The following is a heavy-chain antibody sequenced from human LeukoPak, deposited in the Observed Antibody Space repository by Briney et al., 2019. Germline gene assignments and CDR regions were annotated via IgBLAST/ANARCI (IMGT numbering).Heavy chain of an antibody. CDR1: GFTFSDHY. D-gene: IGHD6-13*01. Sequence: GGSLRLSCAASGFTFSDHYIDWVRQAPGKGPEWVGRSRNKANSYTTSYAASVKGRFTISRDDSKNSLYLQMNSLKTDDTAVYYCTRIAAVGTHFDYWGQGTLVTVSS. V-gene: IGHV3-72*01. CDR3: TRIAAVGTHFDY. J-gene: IGHJ4*02. CDR2: SRNKANSYTT.